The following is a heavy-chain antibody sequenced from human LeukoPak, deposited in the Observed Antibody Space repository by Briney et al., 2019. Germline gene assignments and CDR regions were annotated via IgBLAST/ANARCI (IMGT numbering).Heavy chain of an antibody. Sequence: GGSLRLSCAASGFTFNNYAMNWVREAPGKGLEWVSVISGSGGTTYYADSVKGRFTISRDSSKNTLYLQMNSLRAEDTAVYYCAKVSGGGLYYDGMDVWGQGTTVTVSS. D-gene: IGHD3-16*01. CDR1: GFTFNNYA. V-gene: IGHV3-23*01. J-gene: IGHJ6*02. CDR2: ISGSGGTT. CDR3: AKVSGGGLYYDGMDV.